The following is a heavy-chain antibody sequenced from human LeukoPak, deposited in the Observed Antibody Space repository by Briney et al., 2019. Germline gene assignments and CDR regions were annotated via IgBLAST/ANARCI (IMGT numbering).Heavy chain of an antibody. D-gene: IGHD1-26*01. CDR3: ARRSGTYHTFDI. V-gene: IGHV4-39*01. Sequence: SETLSLTCIVSGGSVSSSSYYWGWIRQPPGRGLEWIGSVYYKGNTYYIPSLKSRVTMSVDTSKNQFSLKLSSVTAADTAVYYCARRSGTYHTFDIWGQGTVVTVS. CDR2: VYYKGNT. CDR1: GGSVSSSSYY. J-gene: IGHJ3*02.